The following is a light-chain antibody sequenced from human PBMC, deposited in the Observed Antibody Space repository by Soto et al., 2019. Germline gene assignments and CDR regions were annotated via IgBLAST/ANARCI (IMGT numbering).Light chain of an antibody. Sequence: EIVLTQSPGTLSLSPGERATLSCRASQTVSDMYLAWYQQKPGQAPRLLIYASNRATGIPDRFSGSGSGTEFTLTIGRLEPEDFAVYYCQHYGTSALFGPGTKVDIK. J-gene: IGKJ3*01. CDR1: QTVSDMY. CDR3: QHYGTSAL. V-gene: IGKV3-20*01. CDR2: AS.